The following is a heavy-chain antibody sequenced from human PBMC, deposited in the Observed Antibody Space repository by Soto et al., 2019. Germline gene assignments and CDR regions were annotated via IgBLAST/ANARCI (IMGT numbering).Heavy chain of an antibody. CDR3: ARDPYYDFSDPGGMDV. CDR1: GYTFTSYG. V-gene: IGHV1-18*01. J-gene: IGHJ6*02. Sequence: QVQLVQSGAEVKKPGASVKVSCKASGYTFTSYGISWVRQAPGQGLEWMGWISAYNGNTNYAQKLQGRVTMTTDTSTSAAYMELRSLRSDDTAVYYCARDPYYDFSDPGGMDVWGQGTAVTVSS. D-gene: IGHD3-3*01. CDR2: ISAYNGNT.